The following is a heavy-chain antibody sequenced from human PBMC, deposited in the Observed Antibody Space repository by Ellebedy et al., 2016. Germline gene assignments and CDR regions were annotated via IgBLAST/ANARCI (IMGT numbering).Heavy chain of an antibody. CDR2: MFYSGTA. D-gene: IGHD3/OR15-3a*01. CDR3: ARMGMDWYGEQTFYFYAVDV. CDR1: GSSLRGGTHY. Sequence: SETLSLXCTAPGSSLRGGTHYWTCIRQSPGKGLEWPGCMFYSGTAYYNPSLKGRVSMSVDTSRDQFSMRLRSVSAADTAVYYCARMGMDWYGEQTFYFYAVDVWGEGTTVAVSS. J-gene: IGHJ6*04. V-gene: IGHV4-30-4*01.